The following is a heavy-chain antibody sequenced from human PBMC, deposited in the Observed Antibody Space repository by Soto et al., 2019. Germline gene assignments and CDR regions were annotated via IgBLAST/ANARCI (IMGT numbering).Heavy chain of an antibody. V-gene: IGHV1-69*06. D-gene: IGHD3-9*01. CDR2: IIPIFGTA. Sequence: SVKVSCKASGGTFSSYAISWVRQAPGQGLEWMGGIIPIFGTANYAQKFQGRVTITADKSTSTAYMELSSLRSEDTAVYYCARMGYYDIFSGYSSDYWGQGTLVTVSS. CDR1: GGTFSSYA. CDR3: ARMGYYDIFSGYSSDY. J-gene: IGHJ4*02.